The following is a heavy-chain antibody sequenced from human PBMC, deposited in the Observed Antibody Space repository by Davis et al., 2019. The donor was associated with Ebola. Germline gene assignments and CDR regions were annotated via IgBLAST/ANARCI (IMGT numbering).Heavy chain of an antibody. Sequence: AASVKVSCKASGYTFTSYYMHWVRQAPGQGLEWMGIINPSGGSTSYAQKFQGRVTMTRDTSTSTAYMELSSLRSEDTAVYYCARVVVVGATRGYWFDPWGQGTLVTVSS. V-gene: IGHV1-46*01. D-gene: IGHD1-26*01. CDR1: GYTFTSYY. CDR2: INPSGGST. CDR3: ARVVVVGATRGYWFDP. J-gene: IGHJ5*02.